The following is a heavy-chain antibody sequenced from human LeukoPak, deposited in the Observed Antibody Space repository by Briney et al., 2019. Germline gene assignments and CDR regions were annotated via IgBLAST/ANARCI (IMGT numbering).Heavy chain of an antibody. CDR1: GFTFSSYA. CDR3: VRDWGYDSSGYWQKYFDS. CDR2: ISGSGGST. V-gene: IGHV3-23*01. Sequence: PGGSLRLSCAASGFTFSSYAMSWVRQAPGKGLEWVSAISGSGGSTYYADSVKGRFTISRDNAENTLHLQMNSLRAEDTAVYYCVRDWGYDSSGYWQKYFDSWGQGTLVTVSS. D-gene: IGHD3-22*01. J-gene: IGHJ4*02.